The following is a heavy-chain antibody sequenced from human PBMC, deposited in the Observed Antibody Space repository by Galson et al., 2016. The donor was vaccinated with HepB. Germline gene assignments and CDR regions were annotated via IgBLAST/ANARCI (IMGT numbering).Heavy chain of an antibody. J-gene: IGHJ2*01. CDR2: LYYSETT. Sequence: SETLSLTCTVSGGSISNFHWSWIRQPPGKGLEWTGYLYYSETTNYNPSLKSRVTISIDTANNQVSRKLRSVTAADTAVYFCARGITMIVVEPAHWYFDLWGRGTLVTVSS. CDR3: ARGITMIVVEPAHWYFDL. CDR1: GGSISNFH. V-gene: IGHV4-59*01. D-gene: IGHD3-22*01.